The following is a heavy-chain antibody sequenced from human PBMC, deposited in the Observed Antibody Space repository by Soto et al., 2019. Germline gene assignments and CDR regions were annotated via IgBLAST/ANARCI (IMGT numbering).Heavy chain of an antibody. Sequence: SETLSLTCTVSGGSISNYYWSWFRQSPGKRMEWIGYVHHSWGSSYNPSLQSRVAISLDTSKSQFSLKVTSVTATDTAVYYCARQGFGPLHGLVDVWGQGTTVTVS. CDR1: GGSISNYY. V-gene: IGHV4-59*08. CDR2: VHHSWGS. J-gene: IGHJ6*02. D-gene: IGHD3-10*01. CDR3: ARQGFGPLHGLVDV.